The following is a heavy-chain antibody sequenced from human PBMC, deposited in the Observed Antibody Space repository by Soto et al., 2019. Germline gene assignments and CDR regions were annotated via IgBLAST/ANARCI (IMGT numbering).Heavy chain of an antibody. V-gene: IGHV4-34*01. CDR2: IDHSGST. Sequence: QVPLQQWGAGLLKPSETLSLTCAVNGGSFSAYYWTWIRQPPGRGLEGIGEIDHSGSTNYNPSRESRVTLSIDTAKNRFSLNVTSVTAADTAVYYCVRGLRYSGMDVWGQGTTVTVS. CDR3: VRGLRYSGMDV. D-gene: IGHD2-15*01. J-gene: IGHJ6*02. CDR1: GGSFSAYY.